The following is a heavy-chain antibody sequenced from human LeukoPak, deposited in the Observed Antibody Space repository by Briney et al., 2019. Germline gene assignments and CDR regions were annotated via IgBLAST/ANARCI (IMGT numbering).Heavy chain of an antibody. J-gene: IGHJ5*02. D-gene: IGHD3-9*01. CDR3: ARGETMYGILTGLRGDWFDP. V-gene: IGHV1-8*01. Sequence: GASVKVSCKASGYTFTSYDINWVRQATGQGLEWMGWMNPNSGNTGYAQKFQGRVTMTRNTSISTAYMELSSLRSEDTAVYYCARGETMYGILTGLRGDWFDPWGQGTLVTVSS. CDR1: GYTFTSYD. CDR2: MNPNSGNT.